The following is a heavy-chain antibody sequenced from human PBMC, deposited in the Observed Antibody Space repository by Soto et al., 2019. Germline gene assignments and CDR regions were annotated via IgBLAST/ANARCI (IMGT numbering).Heavy chain of an antibody. D-gene: IGHD3-3*01. J-gene: IGHJ4*02. CDR1: GFTFSSYA. CDR3: ANSRITHYDFWSGYGPH. Sequence: EVQLLESGGGLVQPGGSLRLSCAASGFTFSSYAMSWVRQAPGKGLEWVSAISGSGGSTYYADSVKGRFTISRDNSKNTLYLQMNSLRAEDTAVYYCANSRITHYDFWSGYGPHWDQGTLVTVSS. CDR2: ISGSGGST. V-gene: IGHV3-23*01.